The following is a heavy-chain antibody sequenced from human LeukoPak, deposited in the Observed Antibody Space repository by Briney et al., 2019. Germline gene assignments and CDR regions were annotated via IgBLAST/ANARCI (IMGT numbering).Heavy chain of an antibody. J-gene: IGHJ4*02. CDR3: ARDPPHLCSSTSCFGDY. Sequence: GASVKVSCKSSGYTFTNYGISWVRQAPGQGLEWMGWISAYSGNTNYAQKIQGRVTMTTDTSTNTAYMELRSLRSDDTAVYYCARDPPHLCSSTSCFGDYWGQGTLVTVSS. CDR1: GYTFTNYG. D-gene: IGHD2-2*01. V-gene: IGHV1-18*01. CDR2: ISAYSGNT.